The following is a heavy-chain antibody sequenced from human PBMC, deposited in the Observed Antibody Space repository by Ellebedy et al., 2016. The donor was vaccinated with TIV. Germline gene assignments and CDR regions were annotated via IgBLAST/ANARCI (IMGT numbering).Heavy chain of an antibody. CDR1: GFIISGDW. J-gene: IGHJ4*02. CDR3: VRRAVDY. V-gene: IGHV3-48*02. CDR2: ISSSGATI. Sequence: GESLKISCAASGFIISGDWMSWVRQAPGKGLEWVAHISSSGATIYYADSVKGRFTISRDNAKNSLYLQMNSLRDEDTAVYHCVRRAVDYWGQGTLVTVS.